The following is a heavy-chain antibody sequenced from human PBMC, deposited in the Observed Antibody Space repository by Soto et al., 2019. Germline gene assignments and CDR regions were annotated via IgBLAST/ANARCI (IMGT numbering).Heavy chain of an antibody. D-gene: IGHD3-10*01. CDR1: GFTFSSYS. V-gene: IGHV3-21*01. CDR3: ARDYGLLRLGGSLDY. J-gene: IGHJ4*02. CDR2: ISSSSSYI. Sequence: VQLVESGGGVVQPGRSLRLSCTASGFTFSSYSMNWVRQAPGKGLEWVSSISSSSSYIYYADSVKGRFTISRDNAKNSLYLQMNSLRAEDTAVYYCARDYGLLRLGGSLDYWGQGTLVTVSS.